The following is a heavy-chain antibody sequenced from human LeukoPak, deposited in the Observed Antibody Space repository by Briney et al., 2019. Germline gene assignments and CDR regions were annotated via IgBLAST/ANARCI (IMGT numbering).Heavy chain of an antibody. CDR3: ARDSSGSQGLGYYYYYYMDV. D-gene: IGHD1-26*01. J-gene: IGHJ6*03. CDR1: GGSISSYY. Sequence: SETLPLTCTVSGGSISSYYWSWIRQPPGKGLEWIGYIYYSGSTNYNPSLKSRVTISVDTSKNQFSLKLSSVTAADTAVYYCARDSSGSQGLGYYYYYYMDVWGKGTTVTVSS. V-gene: IGHV4-59*01. CDR2: IYYSGST.